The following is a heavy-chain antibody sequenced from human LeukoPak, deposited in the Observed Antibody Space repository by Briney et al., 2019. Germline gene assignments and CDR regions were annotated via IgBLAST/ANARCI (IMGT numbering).Heavy chain of an antibody. J-gene: IGHJ4*02. D-gene: IGHD3-10*01. Sequence: PGGSLRLSCAASGFSFSDFWMHWVRQTPGKGLVWVSRIRGDGYDTNYADSVEGRFTISRDNARPTLYLQMNSLRADDTAVYYCASDRVLGSGSLDNWGQGTLVTVSS. V-gene: IGHV3-74*01. CDR2: IRGDGYDT. CDR1: GFSFSDFW. CDR3: ASDRVLGSGSLDN.